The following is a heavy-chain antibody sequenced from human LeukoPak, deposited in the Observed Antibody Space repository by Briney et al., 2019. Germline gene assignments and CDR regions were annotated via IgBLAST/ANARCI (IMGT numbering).Heavy chain of an antibody. V-gene: IGHV1-58*02. Sequence: SVKVSCKASGFTFSSSTMQWVRQARGQRLEWIGWIVVGSGNTNYAQKFQERVTISRDMSTSTAYMELSSQTSEDTAVFYCAADGPADLFDGSEDPPRDAFEIWGQGTMVTVSS. CDR2: IVVGSGNT. CDR3: AADGPADLFDGSEDPPRDAFEI. D-gene: IGHD3-22*01. J-gene: IGHJ3*02. CDR1: GFTFSSST.